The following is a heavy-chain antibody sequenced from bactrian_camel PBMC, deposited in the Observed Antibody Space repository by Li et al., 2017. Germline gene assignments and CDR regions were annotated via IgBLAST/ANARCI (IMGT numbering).Heavy chain of an antibody. J-gene: IGHJ6*01. D-gene: IGHD2*01. CDR1: GYSHSSKC. Sequence: VQLVESGGGSVQAGGSLRLSCTDSGYSHSSKCVAWFRQAPGKGLEWVASITWGGTATWYTDSVRGRFTISRDNAKNTVYLQLNSLKTEDLAMYYCAQDLNPALYTDYTFGYWGQGTQVTVS. V-gene: IGHV3S1*01. CDR3: AQDLNPALYTDYTFGY. CDR2: ITWGGTAT.